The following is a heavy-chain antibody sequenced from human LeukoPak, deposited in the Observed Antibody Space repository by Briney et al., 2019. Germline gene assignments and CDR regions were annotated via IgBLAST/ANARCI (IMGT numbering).Heavy chain of an antibody. CDR1: GGSISSYY. CDR2: IYTSGST. J-gene: IGHJ5*02. V-gene: IGHV4-4*07. Sequence: SETLSLTCTVSGGSISSYYWSWIRQPAGKGLEWIGRIYTSGSTNYNPSLKSRVTMSVDTSKNQFSLKLSSVTAADTAVYYCARVVVVVAATPGPPYNWFDPWGQGTLVTVSS. CDR3: ARVVVVVAATPGPPYNWFDP. D-gene: IGHD2-15*01.